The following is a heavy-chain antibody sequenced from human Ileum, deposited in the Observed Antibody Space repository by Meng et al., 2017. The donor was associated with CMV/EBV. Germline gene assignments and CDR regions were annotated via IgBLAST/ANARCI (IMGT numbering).Heavy chain of an antibody. D-gene: IGHD2-21*01. V-gene: IGHV3-11*01. Sequence: GESLKISCAASGFTFSDYYMNWIRQPPGKGLEWVSYISSSASAIYYADSVKGRFTVSRDNAKNSLYLQMNSLRAEDTAVYFCARDSRPCVGDGYSYFYGMGVWGQGTPVTVSS. CDR3: ARDSRPCVGDGYSYFYGMGV. CDR1: GFTFSDYY. CDR2: ISSSASAI. J-gene: IGHJ6*02.